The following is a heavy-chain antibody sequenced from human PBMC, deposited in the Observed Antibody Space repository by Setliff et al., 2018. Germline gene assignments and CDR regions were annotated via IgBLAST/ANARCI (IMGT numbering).Heavy chain of an antibody. J-gene: IGHJ6*03. V-gene: IGHV1-3*01. CDR3: ARDGFEIVVVPSAIYYYYYMDV. CDR1: GYTFTSYA. Sequence: ASVKVSCKASGYTFTSYAMHWVRQAPGQRLEWMGWINAGNGNTKYSQKFQGRVTITRDTSASTAYMELSSLRSEDTAVYYCARDGFEIVVVPSAIYYYYYMDVWGKGTTVTVSS. CDR2: INAGNGNT. D-gene: IGHD2-2*01.